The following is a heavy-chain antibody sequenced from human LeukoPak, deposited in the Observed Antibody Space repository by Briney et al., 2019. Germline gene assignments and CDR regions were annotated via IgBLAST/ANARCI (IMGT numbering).Heavy chain of an antibody. CDR2: IYHSGST. D-gene: IGHD5-18*01. Sequence: PSGTLSLTCAVSGGSISSSNWWSWVRQPPGKGLEWIGEIYHSGSTNYNPSLKSRVTISVDKSKNQFSLKLSSVTVADTAVYYCARRGYSSPGAFDIWGQGTMVTVSS. J-gene: IGHJ3*02. CDR1: GGSISSSNW. CDR3: ARRGYSSPGAFDI. V-gene: IGHV4-4*02.